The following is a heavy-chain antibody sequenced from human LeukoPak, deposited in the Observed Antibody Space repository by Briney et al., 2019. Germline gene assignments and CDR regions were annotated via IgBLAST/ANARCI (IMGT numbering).Heavy chain of an antibody. V-gene: IGHV3-23*01. CDR2: ISGSGGST. J-gene: IGHJ4*02. CDR1: GFTFNSYA. D-gene: IGHD3-10*01. CDR3: AMGFRFGEL. Sequence: PGRSLRLSCTASGFTFNSYAPHWVRQAPGKGLEWVSTISGSGGSTYYADSVKGRFTISRDNSKNTLYLQMNSLRAEDTAVYYCAMGFRFGELWGQGTLVTVSS.